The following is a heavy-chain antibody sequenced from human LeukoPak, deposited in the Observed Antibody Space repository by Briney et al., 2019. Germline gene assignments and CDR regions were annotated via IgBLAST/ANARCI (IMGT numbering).Heavy chain of an antibody. Sequence: PSETLSLTCTVSGGSISSYYWSWIRQPPGKGLEWIGYTYYSGSTNYNPSLKSRVTISVDTSKNQFSLKLSSVTAADTAVYYCARESRSSSWYGSNWFDPWGQGTLVTVSS. J-gene: IGHJ5*02. D-gene: IGHD6-13*01. V-gene: IGHV4-59*01. CDR1: GGSISSYY. CDR3: ARESRSSSWYGSNWFDP. CDR2: TYYSGST.